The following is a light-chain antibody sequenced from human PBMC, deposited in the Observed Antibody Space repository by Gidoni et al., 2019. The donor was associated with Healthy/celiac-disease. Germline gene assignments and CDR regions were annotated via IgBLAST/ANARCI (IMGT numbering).Light chain of an antibody. CDR2: AAS. Sequence: DIQLNQSPSFLSASVGDRVTITCRASQGISSYLAWYQQKPGKAPKLLIYAASTLQSGVPSRFSGSGSGTEFTLTISSLQPEDFATYYCQQLNSYPSYTFGQETKLEIK. V-gene: IGKV1-9*01. CDR1: QGISSY. CDR3: QQLNSYPSYT. J-gene: IGKJ2*01.